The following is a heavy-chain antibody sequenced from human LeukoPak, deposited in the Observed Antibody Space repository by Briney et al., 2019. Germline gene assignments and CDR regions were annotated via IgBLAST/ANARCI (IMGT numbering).Heavy chain of an antibody. CDR1: GFTFSSYW. CDR2: IKQDGGEK. V-gene: IGHV3-7*01. Sequence: PGGSLRLSCAASGFTFSSYWMSWVRQAPGKGLEWVANIKQDGGEKYYVESVKGRFTISRDNVKNSLYLQMNSLRVEDTAVYYCATLGGIAADYYYGMDVWGQGTTVTVSS. J-gene: IGHJ6*02. CDR3: ATLGGIAADYYYGMDV. D-gene: IGHD6-13*01.